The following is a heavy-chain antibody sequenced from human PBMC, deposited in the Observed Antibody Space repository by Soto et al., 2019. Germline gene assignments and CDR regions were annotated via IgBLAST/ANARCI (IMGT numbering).Heavy chain of an antibody. D-gene: IGHD5-18*01. J-gene: IGHJ5*02. V-gene: IGHV4-59*01. CDR2: IYYSGST. CDR3: ARVPNTWTGLWLGFDP. Sequence: QVQLQESGPGLVKPSETLSLTCTVSGGSISSYYWSWIRQPPGKGLEWIGYIYYSGSTNYNPSLKSRVTISVDTSKNQFSLKLSSVTAADTAVYYCARVPNTWTGLWLGFDPWGQGTLVTVSS. CDR1: GGSISSYY.